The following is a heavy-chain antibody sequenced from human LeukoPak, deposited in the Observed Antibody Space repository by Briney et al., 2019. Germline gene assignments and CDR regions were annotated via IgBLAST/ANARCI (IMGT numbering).Heavy chain of an antibody. CDR1: GITIRNYG. V-gene: IGHV3-23*05. D-gene: IGHD6-19*01. CDR3: AKLPDGYSSGSDAFDI. J-gene: IGHJ3*02. CDR2: INNSGTRT. Sequence: GGSLRLSCAASGITIRNYGMTWVRQAPGRGLQWVSSINNSGTRTFYEDSVRGRFTISRDNSKNTLYLQMNSLRAEDTAVYYCAKLPDGYSSGSDAFDIWGQGTMVTVSS.